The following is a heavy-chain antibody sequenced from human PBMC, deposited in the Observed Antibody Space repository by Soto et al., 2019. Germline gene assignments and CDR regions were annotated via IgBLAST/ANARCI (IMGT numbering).Heavy chain of an antibody. Sequence: PGGSLRLSCAASGFTLGNYDMHWVRQATGKGLEWVSAIGSAGDTFYPDSVKGRFTISRENAKNSLYLQMNSLRAEDTAVYYCARVRDSSGYDAFDIWGQGTVVTVSS. V-gene: IGHV3-13*01. CDR1: GFTLGNYD. J-gene: IGHJ3*02. CDR2: IGSAGDT. D-gene: IGHD3-22*01. CDR3: ARVRDSSGYDAFDI.